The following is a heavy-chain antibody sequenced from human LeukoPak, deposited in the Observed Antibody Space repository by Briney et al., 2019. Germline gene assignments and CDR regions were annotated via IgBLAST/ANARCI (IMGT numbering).Heavy chain of an antibody. V-gene: IGHV1-46*01. CDR3: ATPHYYDSSGYQINSLDY. CDR2: INPSGGST. CDR1: GYTFTSYY. J-gene: IGHJ4*02. Sequence: ASVKVSCKASGYTFTSYYMHWVRQAPGQGLEWVGIINPSGGSTSYAQKFQGRVTMTRDTSTSTVYMELSSLRSEDTAVYYCATPHYYDSSGYQINSLDYWGQGTLVTVSS. D-gene: IGHD3-22*01.